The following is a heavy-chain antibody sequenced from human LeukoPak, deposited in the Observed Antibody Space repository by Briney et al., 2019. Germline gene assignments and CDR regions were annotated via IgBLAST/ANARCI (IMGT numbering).Heavy chain of an antibody. Sequence: GGSLRLSCAAPGFTFSSYAMHWVRQAPGKGLEWVAVISYDGSNKYYADSVKGRFTISRDNSKNTLYLQMNSLRAEDTAVYYCARVGGYGGSGSYPGALDIWGQGTMVTVSS. CDR1: GFTFSSYA. D-gene: IGHD3-10*01. CDR3: ARVGGYGGSGSYPGALDI. J-gene: IGHJ3*02. CDR2: ISYDGSNK. V-gene: IGHV3-30*04.